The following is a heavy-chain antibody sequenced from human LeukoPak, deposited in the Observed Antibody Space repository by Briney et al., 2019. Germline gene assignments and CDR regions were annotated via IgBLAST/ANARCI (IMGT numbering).Heavy chain of an antibody. CDR2: ISNSGGRT. V-gene: IGHV3-23*01. J-gene: IGHJ4*02. D-gene: IGHD1-1*01. Sequence: GGSLRLSCAASGFTFSSYSMSWVRQAPGKGLEWVSAISNSGGRTYYADSVKGRSTISRDNSKNTVYLQMNSLRAEDTAVYYCANNWSLDYWGQGTLVTVSS. CDR1: GFTFSSYS. CDR3: ANNWSLDY.